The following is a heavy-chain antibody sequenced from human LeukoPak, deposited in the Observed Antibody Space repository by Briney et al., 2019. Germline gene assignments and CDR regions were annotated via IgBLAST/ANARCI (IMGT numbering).Heavy chain of an antibody. V-gene: IGHV4-59*02. J-gene: IGHJ4*02. CDR3: TYTERWLAFDF. Sequence: PSETLSLTCTVSGAXVNXXXXXXIXXXXXKXXXXIGNFYYSDNSANTNYNPSLSSRVTISVDTSKNQFSLRLDSVTGADTAIYFCTYTERWLAFDFWGQGALVTVSS. CDR2: FYYSDNSANT. CDR1: GAXVNXXX. D-gene: IGHD5-24*01.